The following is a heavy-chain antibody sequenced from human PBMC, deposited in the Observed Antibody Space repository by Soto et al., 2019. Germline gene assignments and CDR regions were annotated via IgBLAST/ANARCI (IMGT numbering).Heavy chain of an antibody. CDR1: RYSINNNNW. Sequence: PSETLSLTCDVSRYSINNNNWWSWVRQPPGGGLEWIGEHHHGGSTNYNPSLESRATFSVDISKNQFFLKLSSVTAADTAVYYCTKNSAYALDYWGQGTLVTVSS. CDR3: TKNSAYALDY. CDR2: HHHGGST. V-gene: IGHV4-4*02. J-gene: IGHJ4*02. D-gene: IGHD5-12*01.